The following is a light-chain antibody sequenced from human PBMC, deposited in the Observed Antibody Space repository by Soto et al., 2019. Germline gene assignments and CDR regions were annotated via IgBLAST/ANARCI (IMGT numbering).Light chain of an antibody. J-gene: IGKJ1*01. V-gene: IGKV4-1*01. CDR1: QSVLYSPNNKNY. CDR3: QQYYTNSWS. Sequence: DIVMPQSPDSLSVSLGERATINCKSSQSVLYSPNNKNYLAWYQHKPGQPPKMLIYWASIRESGVPDRFSGSGSGTDFTLTISSLQSEDVAVYYCQQYYTNSWSFGQGTKVDIK. CDR2: WAS.